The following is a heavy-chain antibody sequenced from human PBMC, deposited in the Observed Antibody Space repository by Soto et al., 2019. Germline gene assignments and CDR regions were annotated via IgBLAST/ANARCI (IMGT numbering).Heavy chain of an antibody. CDR3: ARDPGYSYGYPVPYYYYGMDV. D-gene: IGHD5-18*01. Sequence: GGSLRLSCAASGFTFSSYAMHWVRQAPGKGLEWVAVISYDGSNKYYADFVKGRFTISRDNSKNTLYLQMNSLRAEDTAVYYCARDPGYSYGYPVPYYYYGMDVWGQGTTVTVSS. CDR2: ISYDGSNK. CDR1: GFTFSSYA. V-gene: IGHV3-30-3*01. J-gene: IGHJ6*02.